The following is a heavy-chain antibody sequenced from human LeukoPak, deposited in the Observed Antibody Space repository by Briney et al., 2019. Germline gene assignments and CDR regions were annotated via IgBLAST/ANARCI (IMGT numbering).Heavy chain of an antibody. CDR1: GGSISSYY. Sequence: NPSETLPLTCTVSGGSISSYYWSWIRQPPGKGLEWIGYIYYSGSTNYNPSLKSRVTISVDTSKNQFSLKLSSVTAADTAVYYCARGYCSGGSCYRTYYYYYMDVWGKGTTVTVSS. CDR2: IYYSGST. V-gene: IGHV4-59*01. CDR3: ARGYCSGGSCYRTYYYYYMDV. J-gene: IGHJ6*03. D-gene: IGHD2-15*01.